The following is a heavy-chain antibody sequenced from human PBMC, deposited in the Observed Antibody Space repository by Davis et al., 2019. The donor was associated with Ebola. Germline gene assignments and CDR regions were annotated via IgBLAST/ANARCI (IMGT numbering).Heavy chain of an antibody. Sequence: SETLSLTCAVYGGSFSGYSWSWIRQPPGKGLEWIGYIYHSGSTYYNPSLKSRVTISVDRSKNQFSLKLSSVTAADTAVYYCARERGGLDYWGQGTLVTVSS. J-gene: IGHJ4*02. CDR2: IYHSGST. CDR3: ARERGGLDY. CDR1: GGSFSGYS. D-gene: IGHD2-15*01. V-gene: IGHV4-30-2*01.